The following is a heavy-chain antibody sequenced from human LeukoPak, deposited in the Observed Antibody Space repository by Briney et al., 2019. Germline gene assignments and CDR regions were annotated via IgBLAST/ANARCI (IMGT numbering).Heavy chain of an antibody. D-gene: IGHD2-2*01. V-gene: IGHV3-7*01. CDR2: MNEYGSEI. CDR3: XXXXGCGSSRCNNFDY. J-gene: IGHJ4*02. Sequence: GGSLRLSCAASGFTFSIYLMSWVRQAPGKGLEWVAKMNEYGSEIFYVDSVKGRFTISRDNAKKSLYLQMNSLRAEDTAVYYXXXXXGCGSSRCNNFDYWGQGTLVTVSS. CDR1: GFTFSIYL.